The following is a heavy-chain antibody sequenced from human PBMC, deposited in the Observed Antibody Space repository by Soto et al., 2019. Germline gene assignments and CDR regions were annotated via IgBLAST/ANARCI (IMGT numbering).Heavy chain of an antibody. CDR2: IKQDGSEK. Sequence: PGGSLRLSCAASGFTFSSYWMSWVRQAPGKGLEWVANIKQDGSEKYYVDSVKGRFTISRDNAKNSLYLQMNSLRAEDTAVYYCARAKYSIAASGTPGFWGQGTLVTVSS. V-gene: IGHV3-7*05. CDR3: ARAKYSIAASGTPGF. CDR1: GFTFSSYW. D-gene: IGHD6-13*01. J-gene: IGHJ4*02.